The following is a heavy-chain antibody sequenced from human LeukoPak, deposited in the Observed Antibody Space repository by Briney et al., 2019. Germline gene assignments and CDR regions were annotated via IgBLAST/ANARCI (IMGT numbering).Heavy chain of an antibody. CDR1: GGSISSGGYY. Sequence: SQTLSLTCTVSGGSISSGGYYWSWIRQPAGKGLEWIGRIYTSGSTNYNPSLKSRVTISVDTSKNQFSLKLSSVTAADTAVYYCARDGSGSYYNSHDAFDIWGQGTMVTVSS. CDR3: ARDGSGSYYNSHDAFDI. J-gene: IGHJ3*02. D-gene: IGHD3-10*01. CDR2: IYTSGST. V-gene: IGHV4-61*02.